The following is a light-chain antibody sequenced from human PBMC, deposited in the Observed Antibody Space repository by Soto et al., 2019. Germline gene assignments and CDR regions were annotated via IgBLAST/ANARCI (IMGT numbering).Light chain of an antibody. CDR1: TSDIGTYNY. CDR2: EVS. V-gene: IGLV2-14*01. CDR3: TSYTTSAALV. J-gene: IGLJ3*02. Sequence: QSALTQPASVSGSPGQSITISCSGGTSDIGTYNYVSWYQHHPGKVPKVMIYEVSNRPSGVSNRCSGNKSGNTALLTISGLQAEDEADYSCTSYTTSAALVFGGGTKLTVL.